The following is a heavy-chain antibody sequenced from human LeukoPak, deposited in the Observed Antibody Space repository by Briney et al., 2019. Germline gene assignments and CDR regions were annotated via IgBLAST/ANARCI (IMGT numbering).Heavy chain of an antibody. V-gene: IGHV3-30-3*01. Sequence: PGGSLRLSCAASGFTFSSYAMHWVRQAPGKGLEWVAVISYDGSNKYYADSVKGRFTISRDNSKNTLYLQMNSLRAEDTAVYYCARCGSYYTFDYWGQGTLVTVSS. CDR2: ISYDGSNK. J-gene: IGHJ4*02. CDR1: GFTFSSYA. CDR3: ARCGSYYTFDY. D-gene: IGHD3-10*01.